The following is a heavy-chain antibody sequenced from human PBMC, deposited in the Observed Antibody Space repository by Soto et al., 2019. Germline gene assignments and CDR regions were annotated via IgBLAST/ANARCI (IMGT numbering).Heavy chain of an antibody. CDR2: IYTRGTT. Sequence: SLRLSCSASGFSVNNNYMTWVRQAPGRRPEWVAVIYTRGTTHYADFATGRFTFSRDNSKNTLYLQMDSLRPEDTAVYYCAKLWGYYFESWGPGTLVTVSS. CDR1: GFSVNNNY. V-gene: IGHV3-53*01. J-gene: IGHJ4*02. CDR3: AKLWGYYFES. D-gene: IGHD2-21*01.